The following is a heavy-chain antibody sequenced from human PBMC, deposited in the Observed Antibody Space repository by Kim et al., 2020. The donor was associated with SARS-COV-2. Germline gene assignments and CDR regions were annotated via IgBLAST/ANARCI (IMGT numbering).Heavy chain of an antibody. CDR3: ARARITIFGVVIFEELFPRY. Sequence: ASVKVSCKASGYTFTSYAMNWVRQAPGQGLEWMGWINTNTGNPTYAQGFTGRFVFSLDTSVSTAYLQISSLKAEDTAMYYCARARITIFGVVIFEELFPRYWGQGTLVTVSS. J-gene: IGHJ4*02. V-gene: IGHV7-4-1*02. D-gene: IGHD3-3*01. CDR1: GYTFTSYA. CDR2: INTNTGNP.